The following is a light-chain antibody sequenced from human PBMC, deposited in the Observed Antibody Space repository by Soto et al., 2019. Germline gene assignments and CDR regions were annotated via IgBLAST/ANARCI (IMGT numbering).Light chain of an antibody. CDR3: QQYDSSPLT. V-gene: IGKV3-20*01. Sequence: EIVLKQSPGTLSLSPGERATLSCRASQSVSSSFLAWYQQKPGQAPRLLIYGASSRATDIPDRFSGSGSGTDFTLTISRLEPEDFAVYYCQQYDSSPLTFGGGTKVEIK. J-gene: IGKJ4*01. CDR1: QSVSSSF. CDR2: GAS.